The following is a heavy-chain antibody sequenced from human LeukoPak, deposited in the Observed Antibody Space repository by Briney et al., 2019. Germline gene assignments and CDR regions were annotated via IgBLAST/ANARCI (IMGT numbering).Heavy chain of an antibody. Sequence: GRSLRLSCAASGFTFSSYGMHWVRQAPGKGLEWVAVISYDGSNKYYADSVKGRFTISRDNSKNTLYLQMNSLRAEDTAVYYCAKSGGTTGTSLSDYWGQGTLVTVSS. J-gene: IGHJ4*02. CDR3: AKSGGTTGTSLSDY. V-gene: IGHV3-30*18. D-gene: IGHD1-1*01. CDR1: GFTFSSYG. CDR2: ISYDGSNK.